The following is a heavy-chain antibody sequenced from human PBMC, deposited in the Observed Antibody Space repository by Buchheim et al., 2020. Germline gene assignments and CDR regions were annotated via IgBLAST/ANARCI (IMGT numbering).Heavy chain of an antibody. Sequence: EVQLVESGGGLVQPGGSLRLSCAASGFTVSSNYMSWVRQAPGKGLEWVSVIYSGGSTYYADSVKGRFTISRDNSKNTLYLQMNRLRAVDTAVYYCASAASATVTPYYYYYGMDVWGQGTT. CDR1: GFTVSSNY. V-gene: IGHV3-66*01. CDR3: ASAASATVTPYYYYYGMDV. CDR2: IYSGGST. D-gene: IGHD4-11*01. J-gene: IGHJ6*02.